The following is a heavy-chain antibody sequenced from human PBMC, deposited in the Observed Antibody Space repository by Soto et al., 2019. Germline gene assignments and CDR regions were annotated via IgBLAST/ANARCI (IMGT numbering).Heavy chain of an antibody. V-gene: IGHV4-34*01. D-gene: IGHD6-13*01. Sequence: QVQLQQWGAGLLKPSETLSLTCAVYGGSFSGYYWSWIRQPPGKGLEWIGEINHSGSTNYNQSLRRRATFQVDTSKNQVSLKLSSVTAADTAVYYCARLRPLVAAAAPFGSWGQGTLVTVSS. CDR1: GGSFSGYY. CDR3: ARLRPLVAAAAPFGS. CDR2: INHSGST. J-gene: IGHJ4*02.